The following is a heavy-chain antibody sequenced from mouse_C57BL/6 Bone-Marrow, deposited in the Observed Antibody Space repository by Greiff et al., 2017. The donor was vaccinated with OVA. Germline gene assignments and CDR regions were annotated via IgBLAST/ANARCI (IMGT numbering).Heavy chain of an antibody. Sequence: QVHVKQSGAELVRPGASVTLSCKASGYTFTDYEMHWVKQTPVHGLEWIGAIDPETGGTAYNQKFKGKAILTADKSSSTAYMELRSLTSEDSAVYYCTRPYGGFAYWGQGTLVTVSA. V-gene: IGHV1-15*01. D-gene: IGHD1-1*01. J-gene: IGHJ3*01. CDR2: IDPETGGT. CDR1: GYTFTDYE. CDR3: TRPYGGFAY.